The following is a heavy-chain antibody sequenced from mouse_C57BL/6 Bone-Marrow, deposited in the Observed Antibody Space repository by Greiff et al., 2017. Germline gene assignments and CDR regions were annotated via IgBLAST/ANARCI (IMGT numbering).Heavy chain of an antibody. CDR1: GYTFTSYW. Sequence: QVQLQQSGAELVKPGASVKLSCKASGYTFTSYWMQWVKQRPGQGLEWIGEIDPSDSYTNYNQKFKGKATLTVDTSSSTAYMQLSSLTSEDSAVYYWARWGLGNPWYFGVRGTRTTVTGSP. D-gene: IGHD2-1*01. J-gene: IGHJ1*03. CDR3: ARWGLGNPWYFGV. CDR2: IDPSDSYT. V-gene: IGHV1-50*01.